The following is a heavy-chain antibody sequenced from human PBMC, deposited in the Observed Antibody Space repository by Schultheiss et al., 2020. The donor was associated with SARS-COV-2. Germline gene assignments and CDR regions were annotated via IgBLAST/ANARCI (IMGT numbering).Heavy chain of an antibody. CDR3: ARGGGGDSPFDY. CDR2: ISYDGSNK. Sequence: GGSLRLSCAVSGFTFSSYGMHWVRQAPGKGLEWVAVISYDGSNKYYADSVKGRFTISRENAKNSLYLQMNSLRAEDTAVYYCARGGGGDSPFDYWGQGTLVTVSS. D-gene: IGHD2-21*02. CDR1: GFTFSSYG. V-gene: IGHV3-30*03. J-gene: IGHJ4*02.